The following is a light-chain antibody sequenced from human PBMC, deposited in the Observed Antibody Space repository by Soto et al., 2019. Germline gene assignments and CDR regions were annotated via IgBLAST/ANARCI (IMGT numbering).Light chain of an antibody. CDR2: RNN. V-gene: IGLV1-47*01. J-gene: IGLJ2*01. Sequence: QSVLTQPPSASGTPGQRVTISCSGSSSNIGSNYVYWYQQLPGTAPKLLIYRNNQRPSGVPDRFSGSKSGTSASLAISGLRSEDEADYYCAAWDDSLNVYVVFGGGTKLTVL. CDR3: AAWDDSLNVYVV. CDR1: SSNIGSNY.